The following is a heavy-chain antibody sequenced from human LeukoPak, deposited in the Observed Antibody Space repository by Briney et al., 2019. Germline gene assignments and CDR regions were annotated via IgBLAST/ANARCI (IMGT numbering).Heavy chain of an antibody. CDR3: ARDRETVDIKAWYFDY. D-gene: IGHD6-19*01. Sequence: GGSLRLSCAASGFTFSSYEMNWVRQAPGKGLEWVSYISSSGSTIYYADSVKGRFTISRDNAKNSLYLQMNSLRAEDTAVYYCARDRETVDIKAWYFDYWGQGTLVTVSS. J-gene: IGHJ4*02. CDR2: ISSSGSTI. CDR1: GFTFSSYE. V-gene: IGHV3-48*03.